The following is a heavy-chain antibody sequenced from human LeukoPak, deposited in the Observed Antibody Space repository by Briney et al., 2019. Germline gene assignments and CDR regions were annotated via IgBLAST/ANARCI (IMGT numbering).Heavy chain of an antibody. CDR1: GFTFSSYA. D-gene: IGHD3-10*01. CDR3: ARGTGLLLWFGELFSAFDI. V-gene: IGHV3-30*04. CDR2: ISYDGSNK. J-gene: IGHJ3*02. Sequence: GGSLRLSCAASGFTFSSYAMHWVPQAPGKGLEWVAVISYDGSNKYYADSVKGRFTISRDNSKNTLYLQMNSLRAEDTAVYYCARGTGLLLWFGELFSAFDIWGQGTMVTVSS.